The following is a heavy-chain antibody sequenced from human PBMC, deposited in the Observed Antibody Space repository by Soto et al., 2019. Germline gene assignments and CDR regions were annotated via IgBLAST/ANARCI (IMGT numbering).Heavy chain of an antibody. J-gene: IGHJ4*02. D-gene: IGHD2-15*01. CDR1: GFTFSSYW. CDR2: IKQDGSEK. CDR3: AVGDIVVVVTATPFDY. Sequence: GGSLRLSCAASGFTFSSYWMSWVRQAPGKGLEWVANIKQDGSEKYYVDSVKGRFTISRDNAKNSLYLQMNSLRAEDTAVYYCAVGDIVVVVTATPFDYWGQGTLVTVSS. V-gene: IGHV3-7*01.